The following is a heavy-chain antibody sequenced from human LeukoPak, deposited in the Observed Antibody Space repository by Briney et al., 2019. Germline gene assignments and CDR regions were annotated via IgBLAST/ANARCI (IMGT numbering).Heavy chain of an antibody. CDR1: GGSISNSDYY. D-gene: IGHD3-9*01. J-gene: IGHJ4*02. CDR2: VYYGGST. Sequence: SETLSLTCTASGGSISNSDYYWGWIRQPPGKGLEWIGSVYYGGSTHYNPSLKSRVTISMDTSKNQFSLRLSSVTAADTAVYYCARDADYDTLTGYSGFDYWGQGTLVPVSS. CDR3: ARDADYDTLTGYSGFDY. V-gene: IGHV4-39*07.